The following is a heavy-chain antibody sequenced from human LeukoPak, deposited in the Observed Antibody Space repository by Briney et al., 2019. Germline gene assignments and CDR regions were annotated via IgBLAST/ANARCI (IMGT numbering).Heavy chain of an antibody. J-gene: IGHJ4*02. CDR3: ARGIAVAGGDY. CDR1: GGSFSGYY. Sequence: PSETLSLTCVVYGGSFSGYYWSWICQPPGKGLEWIGESNHSGTTNYNPSLKSRVTISVDTSKNQFSLKLSSVTAADTAVYYCARGIAVAGGDYWGQGTLVTVSS. V-gene: IGHV4-34*01. CDR2: SNHSGTT. D-gene: IGHD6-19*01.